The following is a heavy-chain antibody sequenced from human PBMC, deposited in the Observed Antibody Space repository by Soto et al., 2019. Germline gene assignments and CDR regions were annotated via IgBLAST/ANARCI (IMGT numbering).Heavy chain of an antibody. D-gene: IGHD6-13*01. V-gene: IGHV4-59*08. CDR3: ARTVAAAVFIDY. CDR1: GGSISSYY. Sequence: SETLSLTCTVSGGSISSYYWSWIRQPPGKGLEWIGYIYYSGSTNYNPSLKSRVTISVDTSKNQFSLKLSSVTAADTAVYYCARTVAAAVFIDYWGQGTLVTVSS. J-gene: IGHJ4*02. CDR2: IYYSGST.